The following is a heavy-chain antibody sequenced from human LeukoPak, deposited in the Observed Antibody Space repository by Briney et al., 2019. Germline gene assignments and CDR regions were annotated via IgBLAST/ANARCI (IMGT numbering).Heavy chain of an antibody. CDR3: STEDKYCTSTTCGDF. Sequence: APAKVSCKASGYTFTAYYVHWVRQAPGQGLEWMGYMVPSSGVSHYSQKFQDRVTMTRDTSTSTAYLELSGLTSDDTAVYYCSTEDKYCTSTTCGDFWGQGTLVTVSS. CDR1: GYTFTAYY. V-gene: IGHV1-2*02. D-gene: IGHD2-2*01. J-gene: IGHJ4*02. CDR2: MVPSSGVS.